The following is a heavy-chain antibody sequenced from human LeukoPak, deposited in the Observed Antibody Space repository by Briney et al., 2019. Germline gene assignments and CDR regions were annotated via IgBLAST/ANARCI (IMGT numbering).Heavy chain of an antibody. CDR1: GGSISSGDYY. D-gene: IGHD3-22*01. CDR3: ARPYYYDSRIDP. V-gene: IGHV4-30-4*01. Sequence: SQTLSLTCTVSGGSISSGDYYWSWIRQPPGKGLEWIGYTYYSGSTYYNPSLKNQVSISVDTSKNQFSLNLSSVTAADTAVYYCARPYYYDSRIDPWGQGTLVTVSS. CDR2: TYYSGST. J-gene: IGHJ5*02.